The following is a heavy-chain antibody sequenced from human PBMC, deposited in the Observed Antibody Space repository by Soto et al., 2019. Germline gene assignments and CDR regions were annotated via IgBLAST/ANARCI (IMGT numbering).Heavy chain of an antibody. CDR1: GINFLTYA. CDR3: VKMGTSSWYMDYFDS. Sequence: EVQLLESGGGLVQPGESLGLSCAASGINFLTYAMTWVRQAPGKGLEWVSVVSSGGITYYGESVKGRFTISRDISKNTVFLEMSSLRADDTAVYYCVKMGTSSWYMDYFDSWGRGTLVTVSS. J-gene: IGHJ4*02. D-gene: IGHD6-13*01. CDR2: VSSGGIT. V-gene: IGHV3-23*01.